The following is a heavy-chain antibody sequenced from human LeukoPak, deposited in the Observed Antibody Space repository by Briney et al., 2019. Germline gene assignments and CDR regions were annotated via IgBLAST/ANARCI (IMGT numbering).Heavy chain of an antibody. Sequence: ASVKVSCKASGGTFSSYAINWVRQATGQGLEWMGWMNPNSGNTGYAQKFQGRVTITRNTSISTAYMELSSLRSEDTAVYYCARGVMVRGVIIYYYYMDVWGKGTTVTVSS. CDR1: GGTFSSYA. V-gene: IGHV1-8*03. CDR3: ARGVMVRGVIIYYYYMDV. D-gene: IGHD3-10*01. J-gene: IGHJ6*03. CDR2: MNPNSGNT.